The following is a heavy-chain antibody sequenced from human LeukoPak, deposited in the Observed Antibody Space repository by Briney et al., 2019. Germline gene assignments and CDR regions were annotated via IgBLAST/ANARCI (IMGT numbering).Heavy chain of an antibody. V-gene: IGHV3-53*01. CDR2: IYSGGST. CDR1: GFTVSSNY. Sequence: PGGSLRLSCAASGFTVSSNYMSWVRQAPGKGQEWVSVIYSGGSTYYADSVKGRFTISRDNSKNTLYLQMNSLRAEDTAVYYCARVGFGPYYDILTGYRDYWGQGTLVTVSS. J-gene: IGHJ4*02. D-gene: IGHD3-9*01. CDR3: ARVGFGPYYDILTGYRDY.